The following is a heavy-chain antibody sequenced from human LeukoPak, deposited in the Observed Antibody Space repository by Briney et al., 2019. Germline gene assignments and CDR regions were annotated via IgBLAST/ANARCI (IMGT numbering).Heavy chain of an antibody. CDR1: GFSFSTYG. V-gene: IGHV1-18*01. D-gene: IGHD1-26*01. CDR2: ISAYNGKT. J-gene: IGHJ4*02. Sequence: ASVKVSSKASGFSFSTYGFSWVRQAPGQGLEWMGWISAYNGKTNYAQKFQGRVTMTTDTSTTTVYMDLRSLRSDDTAVYFCARGGALTSLDSWGQGTLITVSS. CDR3: ARGGALTSLDS.